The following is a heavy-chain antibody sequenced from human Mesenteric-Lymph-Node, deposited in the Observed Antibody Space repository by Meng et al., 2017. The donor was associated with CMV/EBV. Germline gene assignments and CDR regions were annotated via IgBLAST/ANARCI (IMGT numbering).Heavy chain of an antibody. CDR3: ARVVSDSGGHTNWFDP. J-gene: IGHJ5*02. V-gene: IGHV4-30-4*08. Sequence: SITDGDYFWSWIRQPPEQDLEWIGYIYHSGITYYNPSLESRASITVDTSKNHFSLKISSVTSTDTAVYHCARVVSDSGGHTNWFDPWGSGTLVTVSS. CDR1: SITDGDYF. D-gene: IGHD2-8*01. CDR2: IYHSGIT.